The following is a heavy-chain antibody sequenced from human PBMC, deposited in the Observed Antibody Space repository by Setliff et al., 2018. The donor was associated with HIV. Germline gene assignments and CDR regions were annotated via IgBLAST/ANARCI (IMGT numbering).Heavy chain of an antibody. D-gene: IGHD1-1*01. CDR1: GGTFSSYA. V-gene: IGHV1-18*01. J-gene: IGHJ5*02. CDR2: LASYNDDA. CDR3: AGGLVSQKVPFDP. Sequence: ASVKVSCKASGGTFSSYAISWVRQAPGQGLEWMGWLASYNDDANYAQNLQGRVTMTTDKSTSTAYMELSSLGSEDTAVYYCAGGLVSQKVPFDPWGQGTLVTVSS.